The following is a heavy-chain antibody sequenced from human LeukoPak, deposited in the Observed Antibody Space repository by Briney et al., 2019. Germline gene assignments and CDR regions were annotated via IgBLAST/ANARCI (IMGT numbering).Heavy chain of an antibody. J-gene: IGHJ3*02. CDR1: GGSISSYY. D-gene: IGHD6-13*01. V-gene: IGHV4-59*01. CDR3: ARVSRASDSSSWLVWAFDI. Sequence: SETLSLTCTVSGGSISSYYWSWIRQPPGKGLEWIGYIYYSGSTNYNPSLKSRVTISVDTSKNQFSLKLSSVTAADTAVYYRARVSRASDSSSWLVWAFDIWGQGTMVTVSS. CDR2: IYYSGST.